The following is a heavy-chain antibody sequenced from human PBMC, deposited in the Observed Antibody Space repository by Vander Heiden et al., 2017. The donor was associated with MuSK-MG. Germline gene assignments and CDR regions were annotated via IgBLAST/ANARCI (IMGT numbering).Heavy chain of an antibody. CDR1: GFTFSSYA. D-gene: IGHD2-15*01. CDR2: ISGSGGST. J-gene: IGHJ5*02. CDR3: AKNHHRRYIVVVVAGNNWFDP. Sequence: EVQLLESGGGLVQPGGSLRLSCAASGFTFSSYAMSWVRQAPGKGLEWVSAISGSGGSTYYADSVKGRFTISRDNSKNTLYLQMNSLRAEDTAVYYCAKNHHRRYIVVVVAGNNWFDPWGQGTLVTVSS. V-gene: IGHV3-23*01.